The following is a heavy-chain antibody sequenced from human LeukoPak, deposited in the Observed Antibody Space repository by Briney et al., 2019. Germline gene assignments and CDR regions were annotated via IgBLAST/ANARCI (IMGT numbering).Heavy chain of an antibody. V-gene: IGHV4-30-2*01. Sequence: SETLSLTCAVSGGSISSGGYSWSWIRQPPGKGLEWIGYIYHSGSTYYNPSLKSRVTISVDRSKNQFSLKLSSVTAADTAVYCCARGTSFYGSGSFGKYYLDYWGQGTLVTVSS. D-gene: IGHD3-10*01. CDR2: IYHSGST. J-gene: IGHJ4*02. CDR1: GGSISSGGYS. CDR3: ARGTSFYGSGSFGKYYLDY.